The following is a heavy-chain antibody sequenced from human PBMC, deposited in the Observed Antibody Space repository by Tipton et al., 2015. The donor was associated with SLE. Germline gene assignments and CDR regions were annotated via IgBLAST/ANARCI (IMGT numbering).Heavy chain of an antibody. J-gene: IGHJ4*02. V-gene: IGHV3-74*02. CDR3: AKVAYSGSRIEY. D-gene: IGHD1-26*01. Sequence: VQLVQSGGGLTQPGGSLRLSCAASGFSVSSNYMSWVRQAPGNGLVWVSRINSDGSIANYADSVKGRFTISRDNAKNTLYLQMNSLRAEDTAVYYCAKVAYSGSRIEYWGQGTMVTVSS. CDR1: GFSVSSNY. CDR2: INSDGSIA.